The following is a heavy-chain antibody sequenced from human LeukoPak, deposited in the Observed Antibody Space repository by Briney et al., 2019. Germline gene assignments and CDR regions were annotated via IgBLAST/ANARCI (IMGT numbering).Heavy chain of an antibody. CDR2: IKQDETEK. V-gene: IGHV3-7*01. Sequence: GGSLRLSCTASGFTFSNFWMGWVRQAPGKGLEWVANIKQDETEKFYLGSVKGRFTISRDNAKNSLYLQMNSLRAEDTAVYYCARKESFGYSYGGENWFDPWGQGTLVTVSS. CDR1: GFTFSNFW. CDR3: ARKESFGYSYGGENWFDP. J-gene: IGHJ5*02. D-gene: IGHD5-18*01.